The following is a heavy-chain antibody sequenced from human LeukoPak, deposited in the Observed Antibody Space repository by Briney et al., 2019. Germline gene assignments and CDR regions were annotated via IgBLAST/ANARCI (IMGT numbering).Heavy chain of an antibody. Sequence: GGSLRLSCAASGFTFSSYSMNWVRQAPGKGLEWVSSISSSSSYIYYADSVKGRFTISRDNAKNSLYLQMNSLRAEDTAVYYCARDGSYYDFWSGSNYMDVWGKGTTVTVSS. CDR2: ISSSSSYI. D-gene: IGHD3-3*01. CDR1: GFTFSSYS. V-gene: IGHV3-21*01. J-gene: IGHJ6*03. CDR3: ARDGSYYDFWSGSNYMDV.